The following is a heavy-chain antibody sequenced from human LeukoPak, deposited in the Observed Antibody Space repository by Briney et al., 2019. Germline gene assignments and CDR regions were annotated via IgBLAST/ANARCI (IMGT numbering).Heavy chain of an antibody. CDR3: ARDTDSNFFDY. Sequence: SETLSLTCTVSGGSISSGGYYWSWIRQPPGKGLEWIGYIYHSGSTYYNPSLKSRVTISVDRSKNQFSLKLSSVTAADTGVYYCARDTDSNFFDYWGQGTLVTVSS. V-gene: IGHV4-30-2*01. D-gene: IGHD4-11*01. CDR2: IYHSGST. J-gene: IGHJ4*02. CDR1: GGSISSGGYY.